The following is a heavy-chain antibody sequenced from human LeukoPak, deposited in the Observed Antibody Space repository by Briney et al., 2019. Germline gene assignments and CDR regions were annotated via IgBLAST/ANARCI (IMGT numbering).Heavy chain of an antibody. CDR1: GSTFSSYA. CDR2: ISGSGGST. Sequence: PGGSLRLSCAASGSTFSSYAMSWVRQAPGKGLEWVSAISGSGGSTYYADSVKGRFTISRDNSKNTLYLQMNSLRAEDTAVYYCAKSLNYIAARPGYFDYWGQGTLVTVSS. CDR3: AKSLNYIAARPGYFDY. V-gene: IGHV3-23*01. J-gene: IGHJ4*02. D-gene: IGHD6-6*01.